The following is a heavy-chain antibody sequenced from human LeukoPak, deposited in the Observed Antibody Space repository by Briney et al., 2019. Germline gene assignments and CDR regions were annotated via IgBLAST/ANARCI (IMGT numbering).Heavy chain of an antibody. D-gene: IGHD6-6*01. V-gene: IGHV3-21*01. J-gene: IGHJ4*02. CDR2: ISSSSSYI. Sequence: GGSLRLSCAASGFTFSSYSMNWVRQAPGKGLEWVSSISSSSSYIYYADSVKGRFTISRDNAKNSLYLQMNSLRAEDTAVYYCARDTNIAARLFYFDYWGQGTLVTVSS. CDR1: GFTFSSYS. CDR3: ARDTNIAARLFYFDY.